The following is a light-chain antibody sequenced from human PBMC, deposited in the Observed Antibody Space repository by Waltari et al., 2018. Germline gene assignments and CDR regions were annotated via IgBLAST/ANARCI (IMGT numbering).Light chain of an antibody. V-gene: IGKV1-33*01. Sequence: DIQMTQSPSSLSASVGERVTITCQASQDISNYLNWYQQKPGKAPQLLIYDASNLETGVPSRFSGSGSGTDFTCTISSLQPEDIATYYCQQYDNLPVTFGQGTRLEIK. CDR2: DAS. CDR3: QQYDNLPVT. CDR1: QDISNY. J-gene: IGKJ5*01.